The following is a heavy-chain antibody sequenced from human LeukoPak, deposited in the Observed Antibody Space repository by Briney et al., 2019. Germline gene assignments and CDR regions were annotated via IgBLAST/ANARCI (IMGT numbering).Heavy chain of an antibody. J-gene: IGHJ4*02. D-gene: IGHD6-19*01. V-gene: IGHV3-53*01. CDR1: GFTVSSNY. CDR2: IYSGGST. Sequence: PGGSLRLSGAASGFTVSSNYMSWVRQAPGKGLEWVSVIYSGGSTYYADSVRGRFTISRDNSKNTLYLQMNSLRAEDTAVYYCARNSGWVDYWGQGTLVTVSS. CDR3: ARNSGWVDY.